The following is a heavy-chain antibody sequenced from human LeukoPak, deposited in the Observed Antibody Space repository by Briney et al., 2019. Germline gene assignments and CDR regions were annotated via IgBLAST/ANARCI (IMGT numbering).Heavy chain of an antibody. CDR2: INPNSGGT. CDR3: ARDQGIVVVPAAINY. CDR1: GYTFTGYY. D-gene: IGHD2-2*02. V-gene: IGHV1-2*02. Sequence: ASVKVSCKASGYTFTGYYMRWVRQAPGQGLEWMGWINPNSGGTNYAQKFQGRVTMTRDTSISTAYMELSRLRSDDTAVYYCARDQGIVVVPAAINYWGQGTLVTVSS. J-gene: IGHJ4*02.